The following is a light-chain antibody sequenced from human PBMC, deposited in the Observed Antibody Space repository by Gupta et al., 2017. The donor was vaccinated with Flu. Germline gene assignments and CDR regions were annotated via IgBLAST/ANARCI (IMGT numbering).Light chain of an antibody. V-gene: IGKV2-28*01. CDR3: MQSLETPIT. J-gene: IGKJ5*01. CDR1: QSLIYKNGNNH. CDR2: LNS. Sequence: DILLTQSPLSLSVTPGEPASISCTSTQSLIYKNGNNHLDWYLQRPGQSPQLLIYLNSRRASGVPDRFRGSGSGTGLTLMISRVEAEDVGTYYCMQSLETPITFGQGTXLE.